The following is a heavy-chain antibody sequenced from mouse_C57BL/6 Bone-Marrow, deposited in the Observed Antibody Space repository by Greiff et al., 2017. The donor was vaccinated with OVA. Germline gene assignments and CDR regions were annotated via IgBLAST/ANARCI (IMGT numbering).Heavy chain of an antibody. Sequence: QVQLKESGPGLVQPSQSLSITCTVSGFSLTSYGVHWVRQSPGKGLEWLGVIWSGGSTDYNAAFISRLSISKDNSKSQVFFKMNSLQADDTAIYYCASLYGSSLYWYFDVWGTGTTVTVSS. J-gene: IGHJ1*03. D-gene: IGHD1-1*01. CDR3: ASLYGSSLYWYFDV. V-gene: IGHV2-2*01. CDR2: IWSGGST. CDR1: GFSLTSYG.